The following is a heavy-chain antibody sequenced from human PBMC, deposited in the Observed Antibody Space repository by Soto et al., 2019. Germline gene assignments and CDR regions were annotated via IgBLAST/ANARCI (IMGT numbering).Heavy chain of an antibody. V-gene: IGHV1-24*01. Sequence: ASVKVSGKVSGYTLTELSMHWVRQAPGKGLEWMGNFDPEDGETVYAQKFQGRVTMTEDTSTDTAYMELSSLRSEDTAVYYCATSNQRITVFGVVVDFDHWGQGTLVTVSS. D-gene: IGHD3-3*01. CDR1: GYTLTELS. CDR2: FDPEDGET. CDR3: ATSNQRITVFGVVVDFDH. J-gene: IGHJ4*02.